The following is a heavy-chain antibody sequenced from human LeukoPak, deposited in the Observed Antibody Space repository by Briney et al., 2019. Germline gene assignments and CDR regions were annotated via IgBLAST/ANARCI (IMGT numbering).Heavy chain of an antibody. D-gene: IGHD6-19*01. Sequence: ASVKVSCKASGYTFTSYAISWVRQAPGQGLEWMGWISAYTGNTNYAQNVQGRVTMTTDTSTTTAYMELRSLRSDDTGMYYCARESSSGWGYNYYYGMDVWGPGTTVTVS. CDR2: ISAYTGNT. CDR1: GYTFTSYA. V-gene: IGHV1-18*01. CDR3: ARESSSGWGYNYYYGMDV. J-gene: IGHJ6*02.